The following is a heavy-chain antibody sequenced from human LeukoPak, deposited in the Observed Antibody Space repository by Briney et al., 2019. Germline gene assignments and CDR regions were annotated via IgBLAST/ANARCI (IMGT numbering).Heavy chain of an antibody. CDR1: GFTVSSNE. CDR3: AKGSISGVVLVPATCAPNDY. CDR2: ISGGST. J-gene: IGHJ4*02. Sequence: GGSLRLSCAASGFTVSSNEMSWVRQAPGKGLEWVSSISGGSTYYVDSVKGRFTISRDNSKNTLYLQMNSLTVEDTAIYYCAKGSISGVVLVPATCAPNDYWGQGTLVTVSS. D-gene: IGHD2-15*01. V-gene: IGHV3-38-3*01.